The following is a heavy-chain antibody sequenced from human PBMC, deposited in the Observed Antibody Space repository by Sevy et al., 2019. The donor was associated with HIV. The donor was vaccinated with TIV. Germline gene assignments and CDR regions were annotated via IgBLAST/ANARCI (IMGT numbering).Heavy chain of an antibody. Sequence: GGSLRLSCAGSGFTFSFYAMPWVRQAPGKGLEWVAVISYNGNNKKYADSVKGRFTISRDNSKNTVYLQMNSLRGEDTAAYYCAREGLVPTATPDRYYFYGMDIWGQGTTVTVSS. D-gene: IGHD2-2*01. V-gene: IGHV3-30*04. CDR2: ISYNGNNK. CDR3: AREGLVPTATPDRYYFYGMDI. CDR1: GFTFSFYA. J-gene: IGHJ6*02.